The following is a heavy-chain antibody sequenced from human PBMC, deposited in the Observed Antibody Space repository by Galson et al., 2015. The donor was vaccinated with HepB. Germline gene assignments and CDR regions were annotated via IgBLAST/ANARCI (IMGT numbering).Heavy chain of an antibody. V-gene: IGHV4-39*07. Sequence: SETLSLTCTVSGGSISSSSNYWGWIRQPPGKGLEWIGSMSYSGSTYYNPSLKSRVTISVDTSKNQFSLKLNSVTAADTAVYYCVREGFNISSFSMWGQGILVTVSS. CDR2: MSYSGST. J-gene: IGHJ4*02. CDR3: VREGFNISSFSM. CDR1: GGSISSSSNY. D-gene: IGHD6-6*01.